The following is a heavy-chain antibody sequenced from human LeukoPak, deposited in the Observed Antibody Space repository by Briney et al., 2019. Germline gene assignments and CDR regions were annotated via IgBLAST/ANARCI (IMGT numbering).Heavy chain of an antibody. Sequence: PGGALRLSCVASGFIFSRYGMHWVRQAPGKGLEWVTFIRYDGSNKDYADSVKGRFTISRDNTKNTLYLQVNSLRAEDTAVYYCAKDSGTYYGDYFDYWGQGTLVTVSS. CDR3: AKDSGTYYGDYFDY. J-gene: IGHJ4*02. CDR1: GFIFSRYG. V-gene: IGHV3-30*02. D-gene: IGHD3-10*01. CDR2: IRYDGSNK.